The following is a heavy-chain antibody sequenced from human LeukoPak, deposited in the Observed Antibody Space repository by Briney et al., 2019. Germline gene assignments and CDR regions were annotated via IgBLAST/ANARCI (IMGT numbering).Heavy chain of an antibody. Sequence: ASVKVSRKASGYTFTGYYMHWVRQAPGQGLEWMGWINPDSGGTNYAQKFQGRVTMTRDTSISTAYMELSRLRSDDTAVYYCARDFYSSGLHPWGQGTLVTVSS. CDR2: INPDSGGT. D-gene: IGHD6-19*01. CDR3: ARDFYSSGLHP. V-gene: IGHV1-2*02. J-gene: IGHJ5*02. CDR1: GYTFTGYY.